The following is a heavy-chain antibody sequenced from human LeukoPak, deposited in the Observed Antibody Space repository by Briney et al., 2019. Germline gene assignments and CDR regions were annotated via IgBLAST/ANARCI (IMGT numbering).Heavy chain of an antibody. D-gene: IGHD3-10*01. J-gene: IGHJ5*02. CDR1: GGSFSGYY. CDR3: ARHYYGSGINWFDP. Sequence: PSETLSLTCAVYGGSFSGYYWSWIRQPPGKGLEWIGEISHSGSTKYNPSLKSRVTISVDTSKNQFSLKETSVTAADTAVYYCARHYYGSGINWFDPWGQGTLVTVSS. CDR2: ISHSGST. V-gene: IGHV4-34*01.